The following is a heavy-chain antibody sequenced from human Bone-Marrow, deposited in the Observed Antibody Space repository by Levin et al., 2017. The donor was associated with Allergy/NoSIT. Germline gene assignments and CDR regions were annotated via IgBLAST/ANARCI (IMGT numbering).Heavy chain of an antibody. CDR1: GFTVSSNY. Sequence: GGSLRLSCAASGFTVSSNYMTWVRQAPGRGLEWVSHIYSGGSTYYADSVKGRFTISRDNSKNTLYLQMNSLRAEDTAVYYCARDRGYSYSYYFDYWGQGTLVTVSS. J-gene: IGHJ4*02. V-gene: IGHV3-53*05. D-gene: IGHD5-18*01. CDR3: ARDRGYSYSYYFDY. CDR2: IYSGGST.